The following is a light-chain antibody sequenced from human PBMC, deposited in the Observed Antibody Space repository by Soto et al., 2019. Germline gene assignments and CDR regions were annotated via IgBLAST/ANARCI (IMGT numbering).Light chain of an antibody. Sequence: EIVLTQSPGTLSLSPGERATLSCRASQSVSSSYLAWYQQKPGQAPRLLIYGASSRATGIPDRFSGSGSGTDFTITISRLEPEDFSVYYCQQYGSSPSTYTFGQGNKLEIK. J-gene: IGKJ2*01. CDR3: QQYGSSPSTYT. CDR1: QSVSSSY. CDR2: GAS. V-gene: IGKV3-20*01.